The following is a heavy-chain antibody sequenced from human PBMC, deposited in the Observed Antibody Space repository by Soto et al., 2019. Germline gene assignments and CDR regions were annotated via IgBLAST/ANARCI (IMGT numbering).Heavy chain of an antibody. D-gene: IGHD3-10*01. CDR1: GYTLTEVS. J-gene: IGHJ4*02. CDR3: ATEPVLLWFGEFSRFDY. V-gene: IGHV1-24*01. CDR2: FDPEDGKT. Sequence: ASVPVTFQGCGYTLTEVSIHWVRQAPGKGLEWMGGFDPEDGKTIYAQKYQGRVTMTENTSTDTAYIELSSLRSEDTAVYYGATEPVLLWFGEFSRFDYWGQGTLVTVSS.